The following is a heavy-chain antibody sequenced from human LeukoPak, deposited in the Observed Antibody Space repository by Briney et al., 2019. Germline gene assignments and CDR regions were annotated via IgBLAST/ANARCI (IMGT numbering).Heavy chain of an antibody. D-gene: IGHD1-1*01. CDR2: TGTASDT. V-gene: IGHV3-13*01. Sequence: GGSLRLSCAASGFTFSSFDMHWARQPTGQGLEWVSTTGTASDTYYPGSVEGRFTLSRDNAKNSWYLQMNSLTAGDTAVYYCARGPPRGKYYYMDVWGKGTTVTVSS. J-gene: IGHJ6*03. CDR1: GFTFSSFD. CDR3: ARGPPRGKYYYMDV.